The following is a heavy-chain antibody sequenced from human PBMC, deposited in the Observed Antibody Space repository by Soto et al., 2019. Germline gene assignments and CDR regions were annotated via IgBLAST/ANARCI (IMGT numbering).Heavy chain of an antibody. D-gene: IGHD3-3*01. CDR3: ATHYDFWSGYPALLYYYYGMDV. CDR2: IIPIFGTA. CDR1: GGTFSSYA. V-gene: IGHV1-69*01. Sequence: QVQLVQSGAEVKKPGSSVKVSCKASGGTFSSYAISWVRQAPGQGLEWMGGIIPIFGTANYAQKFQGRVTITADESTSTAYMELSSLRSEDTAVYYCATHYDFWSGYPALLYYYYGMDVWGQGTTVTVSS. J-gene: IGHJ6*02.